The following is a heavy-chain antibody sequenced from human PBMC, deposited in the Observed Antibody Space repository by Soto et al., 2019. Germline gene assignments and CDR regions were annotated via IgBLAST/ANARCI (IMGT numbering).Heavy chain of an antibody. J-gene: IGHJ5*02. Sequence: ASVKVSCKASGYTFASYGISWVRQAPGQGLEWMGWISAYNGNTNYAQKFQGRVTMTTDTSTSTAYMELRSLTSDDTAVYYCARDILFENWFAPWGQGTLVTVSS. V-gene: IGHV1-18*01. CDR3: ARDILFENWFAP. CDR2: ISAYNGNT. CDR1: GYTFASYG.